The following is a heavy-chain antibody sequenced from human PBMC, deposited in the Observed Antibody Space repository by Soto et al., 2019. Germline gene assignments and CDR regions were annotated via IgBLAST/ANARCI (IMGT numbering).Heavy chain of an antibody. CDR2: FDPEDGET. J-gene: IGHJ4*02. CDR3: ATAGLYDFWSGSFDY. Sequence: ASVKVSCKVSGYTLTELSMHWVRQAPGKGLEWMGGFDPEDGETIYAQKFQGRVTMTEDTSTDTAYMELSSLRSEDTAVYYCATAGLYDFWSGSFDYWGQGTLVTVSS. CDR1: GYTLTELS. D-gene: IGHD3-3*01. V-gene: IGHV1-24*01.